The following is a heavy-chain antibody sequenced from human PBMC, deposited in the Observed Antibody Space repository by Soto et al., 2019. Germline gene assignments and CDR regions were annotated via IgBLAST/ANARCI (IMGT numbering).Heavy chain of an antibody. CDR1: GFTFSSYG. CDR3: AKDTGFLEYSSSAQTDY. J-gene: IGHJ4*02. Sequence: GGSLRLSCAASGFTFSSYGMHWVRQAPGKGLEWVAVISYDGSNKYYADSVKGRFTISRDNSKNTLYLQMNSLRAEDTAVYYCAKDTGFLEYSSSAQTDYWGQGTLVTVSS. D-gene: IGHD6-6*01. V-gene: IGHV3-30*18. CDR2: ISYDGSNK.